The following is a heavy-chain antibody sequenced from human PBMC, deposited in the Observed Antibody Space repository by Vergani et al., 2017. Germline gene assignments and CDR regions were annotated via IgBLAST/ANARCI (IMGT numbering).Heavy chain of an antibody. V-gene: IGHV4-39*07. J-gene: IGHJ3*02. CDR3: ARETVEYDAFDI. CDR2: IYYSGST. Sequence: QLQLQESGPGLVKPSETLSLTCTVSGGSISSSSYYWGWIRQPPGKGLEWIGSIYYSGSTYYNPSLKIRVTISVDTSKNQFSLKLSAVTAADTAVYYCARETVEYDAFDIWGQGTMVTVSS. D-gene: IGHD3-3*01. CDR1: GGSISSSSYY.